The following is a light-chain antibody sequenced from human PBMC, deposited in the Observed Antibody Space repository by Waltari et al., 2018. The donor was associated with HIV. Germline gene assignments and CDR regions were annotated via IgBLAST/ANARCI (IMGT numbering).Light chain of an antibody. Sequence: EIVLTQSPGTLSLSPGERATLSCSASQSVSSSYLAWYQQKPGQAPRLFIYGASSRATGIPDRFSGSGSGTDFTLTISRLEPEEFAVYYCQQYGSSPMYTFGQGTKLEIK. CDR2: GAS. V-gene: IGKV3-20*01. CDR3: QQYGSSPMYT. J-gene: IGKJ2*01. CDR1: QSVSSSY.